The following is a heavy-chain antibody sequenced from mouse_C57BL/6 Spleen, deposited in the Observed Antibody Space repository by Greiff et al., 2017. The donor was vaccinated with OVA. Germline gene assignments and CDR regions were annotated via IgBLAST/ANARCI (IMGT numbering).Heavy chain of an antibody. CDR1: GYTFTEYT. D-gene: IGHD2-3*01. CDR2: FYPGSGSI. CDR3: ARHEDPDGYYGGTGMAMDY. V-gene: IGHV1-62-2*01. J-gene: IGHJ4*01. Sequence: QVQLQQSGAELVKPGASVKLSCKASGYTFTEYTIHWVKQRSGQGLEWIGWFYPGSGSIKYNVKFKDKATLTADKSSSTVYMELSRLTSEDSAVYFCARHEDPDGYYGGTGMAMDYWGQGTSVTVSS.